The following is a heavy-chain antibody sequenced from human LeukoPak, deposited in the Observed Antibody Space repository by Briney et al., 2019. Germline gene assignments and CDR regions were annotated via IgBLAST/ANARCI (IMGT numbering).Heavy chain of an antibody. D-gene: IGHD5-24*01. V-gene: IGHV4-59*01. CDR3: AGGRWLQAFDY. J-gene: IGHJ4*02. Sequence: SETLSLTCTVSGGSISSYHWSWIRQPPGKGLEWIGYIYYSGSTNYNPSLKSRVTISVDTSKNQFSLKLSSVTAADTAVYYCAGGRWLQAFDYWGQGTLVTVSS. CDR2: IYYSGST. CDR1: GGSISSYH.